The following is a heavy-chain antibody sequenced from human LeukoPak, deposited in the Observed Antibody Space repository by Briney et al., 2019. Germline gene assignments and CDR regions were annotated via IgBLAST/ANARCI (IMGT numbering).Heavy chain of an antibody. V-gene: IGHV3-23*01. D-gene: IGHD3-3*01. Sequence: GGSLRLSCVASEFTFNNYAMNWVRQAPGKGLEWVAAVSGSGGSTYHADSVRGRFTLSRDNSKNTLYLQMSSLRVEDTAVYHCAKGLSASGRFNAFDIWGQGTMVTVSS. CDR1: EFTFNNYA. CDR3: AKGLSASGRFNAFDI. J-gene: IGHJ3*02. CDR2: VSGSGGST.